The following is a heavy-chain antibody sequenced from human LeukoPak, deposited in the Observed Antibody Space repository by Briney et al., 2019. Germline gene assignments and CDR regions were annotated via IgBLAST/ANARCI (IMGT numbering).Heavy chain of an antibody. V-gene: IGHV3-30*18. Sequence: PGGSLRLSCAASGFTFSTYGMHWVRRAPGKGLEWGAMMTYDGSNKYYADSVKGRFTISRDNSKNTLYLQTNSLRAEDTAVYYCAKDFRIAAAGTATDYFDYWGQGTLVTVSS. D-gene: IGHD6-13*01. CDR1: GFTFSTYG. J-gene: IGHJ4*02. CDR3: AKDFRIAAAGTATDYFDY. CDR2: MTYDGSNK.